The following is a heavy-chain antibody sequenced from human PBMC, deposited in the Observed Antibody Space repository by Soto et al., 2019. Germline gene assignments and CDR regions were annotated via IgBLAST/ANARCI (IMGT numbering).Heavy chain of an antibody. V-gene: IGHV5-51*01. Sequence: PGESLKISCKGVGYKFGSAWIGWVRQTPGKGLEWMGIIKPGTPDIRYSPSCRGHVTISADEAVSTACLQWSSLKASDTAMYYCARQLSHICDSWGQGTLVTVSS. CDR3: ARQLSHICDS. D-gene: IGHD3-3*02. CDR2: IKPGTPDI. CDR1: GYKFGSAW. J-gene: IGHJ4*02.